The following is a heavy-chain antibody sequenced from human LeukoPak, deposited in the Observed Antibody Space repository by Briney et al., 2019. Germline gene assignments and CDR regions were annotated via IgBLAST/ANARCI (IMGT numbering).Heavy chain of an antibody. CDR2: IFPSGGEI. CDR3: ATYRQVLLPFES. D-gene: IGHD5-18*01. Sequence: GGSLRLSCAASGFTFSSYSINWVRQPPGKGLEWVSSIFPSGGEIHYADSVRGRFTISRDNSKSILSLQMNSLRAEDTAIYYCATYRQVLLPFESWGQGTLVTVSS. J-gene: IGHJ4*02. CDR1: GFTFSSYS. V-gene: IGHV3-21*04.